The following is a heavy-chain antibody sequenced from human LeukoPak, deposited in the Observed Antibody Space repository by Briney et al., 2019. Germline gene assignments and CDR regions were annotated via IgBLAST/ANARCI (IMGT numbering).Heavy chain of an antibody. J-gene: IGHJ4*02. CDR2: ISYDGTNK. Sequence: AGGSLRLSCAASRFTFSSYAMHWVRQAPGKGLEWVAVISYDGTNKYYADSVKGRFTISRDNSKNTLCLQMNSLRAEDTAVYYCARSPDIVVVPGEDYWGQGTLVTVSS. D-gene: IGHD2-2*01. CDR1: RFTFSSYA. V-gene: IGHV3-30*14. CDR3: ARSPDIVVVPGEDY.